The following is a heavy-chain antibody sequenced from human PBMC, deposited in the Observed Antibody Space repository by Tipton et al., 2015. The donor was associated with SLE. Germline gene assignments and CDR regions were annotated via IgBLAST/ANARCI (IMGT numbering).Heavy chain of an antibody. V-gene: IGHV3-21*03. CDR3: ARALDY. Sequence: SLRLSCAASGFTFSSYSMNWVRQAPGKGLEWVSSIGSSNSYIYYADSVKGRFTVSRDNAKNSLSLQMNSLRAEDTGVYYCARALDYWSQGTLVSVSS. CDR1: GFTFSSYS. CDR2: IGSSNSYI. J-gene: IGHJ4*02.